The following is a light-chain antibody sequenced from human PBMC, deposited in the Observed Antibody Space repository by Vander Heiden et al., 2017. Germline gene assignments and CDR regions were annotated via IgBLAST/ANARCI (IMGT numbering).Light chain of an antibody. CDR3: SSYTSSPTWV. J-gene: IGLJ2*01. V-gene: IGLV2-18*02. Sequence: QSALTQPPSVSGSPGQSVTISCTGTSSDVGSSNRVSWYKQPPGTAPKLMIYEVSNRPSGVPDRFSGSKSGNTASLTISGLQAEDEADYYCSSYTSSPTWVFGGGTKLTVL. CDR2: EVS. CDR1: SSDVGSSNR.